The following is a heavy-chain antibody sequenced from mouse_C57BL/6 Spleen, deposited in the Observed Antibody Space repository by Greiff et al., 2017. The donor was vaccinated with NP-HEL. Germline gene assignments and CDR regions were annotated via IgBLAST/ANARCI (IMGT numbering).Heavy chain of an antibody. V-gene: IGHV1-63*01. D-gene: IGHD5-2*01. Sequence: QVQLQQSGAELVRPGTSVKMSCKASGYTFTTYWIGWAKQRPGHGLEWIGDIYPGGGYTNYNEKFKGKATLTADKSSSTAYMQFSSLTSADSAIYYCARSNKDGAMDYWGQGTSVTVSS. CDR2: IYPGGGYT. CDR1: GYTFTTYW. J-gene: IGHJ4*01. CDR3: ARSNKDGAMDY.